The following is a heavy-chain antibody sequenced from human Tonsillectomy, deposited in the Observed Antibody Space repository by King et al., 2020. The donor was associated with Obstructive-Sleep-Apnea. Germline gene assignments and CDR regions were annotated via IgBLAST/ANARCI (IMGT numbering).Heavy chain of an antibody. CDR1: GFTFENYA. CDR3: AKDSTGWKGYIDY. CDR2: ISWNSGSI. Sequence: QLVESGGDLLQPGRSLRLSCAASGFTFENYAMHWVRQAPGKGLEWVSGISWNSGSIGYAASVKGRFTISRDNAKKSLYLQMDSLRVEDTALYHCAKDSTGWKGYIDYWGQGTLVTVSS. J-gene: IGHJ4*02. V-gene: IGHV3-9*01. D-gene: IGHD6-19*01.